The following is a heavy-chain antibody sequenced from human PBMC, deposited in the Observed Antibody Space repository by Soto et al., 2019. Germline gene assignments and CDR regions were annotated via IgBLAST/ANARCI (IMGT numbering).Heavy chain of an antibody. V-gene: IGHV3-33*03. CDR1: GFIFSSYG. CDR3: AKLRSSSWTQYAFDA. CDR2: ISNDGKNK. Sequence: QVQLVESGGGVVQPGRSLRLSCAGSGFIFSSYGMHWVRQAPGKGLEWVAVISNDGKNKNYGDSVKGRFTISRDNSKNTLFLQMNSLRPEDTAVYYCAKLRSSSWTQYAFDAWGRGTVVSVSS. J-gene: IGHJ3*01. D-gene: IGHD2-2*01.